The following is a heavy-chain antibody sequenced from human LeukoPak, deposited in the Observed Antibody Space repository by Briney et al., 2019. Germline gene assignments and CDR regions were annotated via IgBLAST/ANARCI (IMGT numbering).Heavy chain of an antibody. CDR3: VRGGQGRDDYFDY. CDR1: GFSFRSYS. Sequence: PGGSLRLSCTASGFSFRSYSLNWVRQSPGKGLEWISYIGGGGDAIYYAESVRGRFTISRDNARNSVYLQVNSLRVEDTAVYYCVRGGQGRDDYFDYWGQGTLVTASS. V-gene: IGHV3-48*04. J-gene: IGHJ4*02. CDR2: IGGGGDAI.